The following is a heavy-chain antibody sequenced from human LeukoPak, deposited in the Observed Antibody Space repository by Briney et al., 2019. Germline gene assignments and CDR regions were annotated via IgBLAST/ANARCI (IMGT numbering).Heavy chain of an antibody. CDR2: IYSGGST. J-gene: IGHJ4*02. CDR1: GFTVSSNY. V-gene: IGHV3-53*04. D-gene: IGHD1-26*01. CDR3: ASTFTVGATVILDY. Sequence: GGSLRLSCAASGFTVSSNYMSWVRQAPGEGLEWVSVIYSGGSTYYADSVKGRFTISRHNSKNTLYLQMNSLRAEDTAVYYCASTFTVGATVILDYWGQGTLVTVSS.